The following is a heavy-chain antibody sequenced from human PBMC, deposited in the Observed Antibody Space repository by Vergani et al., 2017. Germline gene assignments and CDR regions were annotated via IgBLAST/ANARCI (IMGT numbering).Heavy chain of an antibody. CDR1: GGTFSSYA. J-gene: IGHJ4*02. D-gene: IGHD3-9*01. CDR2: IIPIFGTA. V-gene: IGHV1-69*01. CDR3: ARLYYDILTGNRVIDY. Sequence: QVQLVQSGAEVKKPGSSVKVSCKASGGTFSSYAISWVRQAPGQGLEWMGGIIPIFGTANYAQKFQGRVAITADESTSTAYMELSSLRSEDTAVYYCARLYYDILTGNRVIDYWGQGTLVTVSS.